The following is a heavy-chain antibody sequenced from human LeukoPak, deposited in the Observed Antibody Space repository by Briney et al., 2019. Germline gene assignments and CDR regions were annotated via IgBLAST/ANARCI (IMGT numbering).Heavy chain of an antibody. CDR2: IIPIFGTA. D-gene: IGHD3-9*01. CDR1: GGTFSSYA. CDR3: AGSAYYDILTGYYHGMVYYYYMDV. Sequence: ASVKVSCKASGGTFSSYAISWVRQAPGQGLEWMGGIIPIFGTADYAQKFQGRVTITADESTSTAYMELNSLRSEDTAVYYCAGSAYYDILTGYYHGMVYYYYMDVWGKGTTVTISS. V-gene: IGHV1-69*13. J-gene: IGHJ6*03.